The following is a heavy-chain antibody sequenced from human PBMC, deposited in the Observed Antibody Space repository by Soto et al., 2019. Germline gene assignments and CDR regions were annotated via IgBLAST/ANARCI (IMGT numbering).Heavy chain of an antibody. D-gene: IGHD6-13*01. CDR1: GFAFNTYA. Sequence: GGSLRLSCAASGFAFNTYAMSWVRQAPGKGLEWVSAISGNGGNTFYADSVKGRFTISRDNSKNTVYLQLNSLRAEDTAIYYCAKDGYSSSWLYYFDHWGQGTLVTVSS. J-gene: IGHJ4*02. V-gene: IGHV3-23*01. CDR2: ISGNGGNT. CDR3: AKDGYSSSWLYYFDH.